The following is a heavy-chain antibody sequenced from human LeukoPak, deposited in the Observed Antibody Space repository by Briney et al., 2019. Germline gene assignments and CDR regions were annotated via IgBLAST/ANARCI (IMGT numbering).Heavy chain of an antibody. J-gene: IGHJ5*02. D-gene: IGHD3-3*02. Sequence: KASETLSLTCTVSGGSISSSNYYWGWIRQPPGKGLEWIGSILYSGDTHYNPSFKSRATISVGTSKNQFSLKLTSVTAAGTAVYYCVRLTIFGVLTINWFDPWGQGTLVTVSS. CDR1: GGSISSSNYY. CDR2: ILYSGDT. V-gene: IGHV4-39*07. CDR3: VRLTIFGVLTINWFDP.